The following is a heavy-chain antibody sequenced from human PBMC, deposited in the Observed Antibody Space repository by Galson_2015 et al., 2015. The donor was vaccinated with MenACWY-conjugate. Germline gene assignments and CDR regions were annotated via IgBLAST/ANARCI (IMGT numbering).Heavy chain of an antibody. CDR2: INAGNAGDGDT. J-gene: IGHJ4*02. CDR1: TYG. D-gene: IGHD2-21*02. V-gene: IGHV1-3*01. CDR3: ASTNCRGDCYLDF. Sequence: TYGLHWVRQAPGHRLEWMGWINAGNAGDGDTKYSPKFQGRVTFTRDRSADVVYMELSSLTSEDTAVFYCASTNCRGDCYLDFWGQGTLVAVSS.